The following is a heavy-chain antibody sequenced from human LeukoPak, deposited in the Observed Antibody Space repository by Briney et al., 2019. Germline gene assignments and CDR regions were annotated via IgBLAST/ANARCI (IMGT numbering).Heavy chain of an antibody. CDR1: GGSISSGSYY. CDR3: ARDGYYYDSSGYQNYFDY. V-gene: IGHV4-61*02. Sequence: SQTLSLTCTVSGGSISSGSYYWSWIRQPAGKGLEWIGRIYTSGSTNYNPSLKSRVTISVDTSKNQFSLKLRSVTAADTAVYDCARDGYYYDSSGYQNYFDYWGQGTLVTVSS. D-gene: IGHD3-22*01. J-gene: IGHJ4*02. CDR2: IYTSGST.